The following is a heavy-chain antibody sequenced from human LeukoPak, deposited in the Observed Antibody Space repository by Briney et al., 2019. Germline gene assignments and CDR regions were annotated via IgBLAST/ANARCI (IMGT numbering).Heavy chain of an antibody. Sequence: SETLSLTCAVSGGSISSGGYSWSWIRQPPGKGLEWIGYIYHSGSTYYNPSLKSRVTISVDRSKNQFSLKLSSVTAADTAVYYCARGRLAAAGTNEGIDYWGQGTLVTVSS. CDR2: IYHSGST. CDR3: ARGRLAAAGTNEGIDY. V-gene: IGHV4-30-2*01. J-gene: IGHJ4*02. D-gene: IGHD6-13*01. CDR1: GGSISSGGYS.